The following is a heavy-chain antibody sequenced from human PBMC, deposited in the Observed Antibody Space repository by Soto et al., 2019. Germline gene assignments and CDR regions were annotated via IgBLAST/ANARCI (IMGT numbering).Heavy chain of an antibody. CDR1: GDSINKYY. J-gene: IGHJ6*02. CDR2: IYDSGST. V-gene: IGHV4-59*01. Sequence: SETLSLTXTVSGDSINKYYWTWIRQPPGKGLEWIGYIYDSGSTSYNPSLKSRLTISVDTSKNQFSLKLKSVTAADTAVYYCARGTKYYYQGMDVWGQGTTVTVSS. CDR3: ARGTKYYYQGMDV.